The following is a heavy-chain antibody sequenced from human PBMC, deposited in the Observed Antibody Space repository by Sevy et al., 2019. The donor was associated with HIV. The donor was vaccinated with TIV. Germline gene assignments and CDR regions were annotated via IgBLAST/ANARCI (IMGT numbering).Heavy chain of an antibody. CDR2: IYYTGTT. V-gene: IGHV4-59*02. CDR1: GGSVSNYY. D-gene: IGHD4-4*01. J-gene: IGHJ4*02. CDR3: ARGGLTTFDY. Sequence: SETLSLTCSVSGGSVSNYYWSWVRQPAGKALEWIGYIYYTGTTHYNPSLKSRVTISIDTSKNQVSLRLSSVTAADTAFYYCARGGLTTFDYWGQGTLVTVSS.